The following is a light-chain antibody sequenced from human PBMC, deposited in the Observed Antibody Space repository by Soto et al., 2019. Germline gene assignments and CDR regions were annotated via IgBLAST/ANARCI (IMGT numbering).Light chain of an antibody. CDR2: SNN. J-gene: IGLJ1*01. V-gene: IGLV1-44*01. CDR3: ATWDDSHSGSYV. Sequence: QSVLTQPRSASATPGQSVTISCSGSSSNIGSNTVNWYQQLPGTAPKLLIYSNNQRPSGVPDRFSGSKSGTSASLGISGLQSQDEAVYYCATWDDSHSGSYVFGTGTKLTV. CDR1: SSNIGSNT.